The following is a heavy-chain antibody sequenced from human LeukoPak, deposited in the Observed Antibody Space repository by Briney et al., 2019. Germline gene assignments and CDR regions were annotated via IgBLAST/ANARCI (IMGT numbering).Heavy chain of an antibody. CDR3: ITPLPYSAQ. D-gene: IGHD2-21*01. CDR1: GFTFGDYA. J-gene: IGHJ4*02. V-gene: IGHV3-15*07. Sequence: GGSLRLSCTASGFTFGDYAMNWVRQAPGKGLEWVGRIKPKTDGETTEYAAPVKDRFSISRDDSKSMMYLQMNSLKTEDTAVYYCITPLPYSAQGGQGTLVTVSS. CDR2: IKPKTDGETT.